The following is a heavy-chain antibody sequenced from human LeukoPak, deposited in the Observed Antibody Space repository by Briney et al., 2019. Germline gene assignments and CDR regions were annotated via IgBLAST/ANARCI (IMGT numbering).Heavy chain of an antibody. J-gene: IGHJ3*02. CDR1: GGSISSSY. V-gene: IGHV4-59*08. Sequence: SETLSLTCSVSGGSISSSYWSWIRQPPGRGLEWIGYSYYTGDSNYSPSLKSRVTISFATSKNQFSLRLRSVTATDTAVYYCARRVHNRGLYDLGAFDIWGQGTMITVSS. CDR3: ARRVHNRGLYDLGAFDI. CDR2: SYYTGDS. D-gene: IGHD1-14*01.